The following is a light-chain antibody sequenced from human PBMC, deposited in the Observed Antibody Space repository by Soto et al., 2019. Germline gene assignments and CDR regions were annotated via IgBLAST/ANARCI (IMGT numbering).Light chain of an antibody. J-gene: IGKJ4*01. V-gene: IGKV2-30*01. Sequence: DVVMTQSPLSLPVTLGQPASISCRASQSLVYSDGNTYLNWFQQRPGQSPRRLIYQVSYRDSGVTDRFSGSGSGTDFTLKISRVEAEDVGHYYCMQTTHWPVPFGGGTKVEIK. CDR3: MQTTHWPVP. CDR2: QVS. CDR1: QSLVYSDGNTY.